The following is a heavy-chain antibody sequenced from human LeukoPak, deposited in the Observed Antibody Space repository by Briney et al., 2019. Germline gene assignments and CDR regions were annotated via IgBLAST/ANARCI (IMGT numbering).Heavy chain of an antibody. D-gene: IGHD2-2*01. V-gene: IGHV4-38-2*02. J-gene: IGHJ4*02. Sequence: SETLSPTCTVSGYSISSGYYWGWIRQPPGKGLEWIGTIYHSGSTYYNPSLKSRVTISVDTSKNQFSLKLTSVTAADTAVYYCARVRGYCSSTICYRYYFDYWGQGALVTVSS. CDR2: IYHSGST. CDR1: GYSISSGYY. CDR3: ARVRGYCSSTICYRYYFDY.